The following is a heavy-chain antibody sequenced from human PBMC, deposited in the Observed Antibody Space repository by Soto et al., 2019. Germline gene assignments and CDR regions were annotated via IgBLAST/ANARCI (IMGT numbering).Heavy chain of an antibody. D-gene: IGHD1-26*01. V-gene: IGHV4-28*01. Sequence: PSETLSLTCAVSGYSISSSNWWGWIRQPPGKGLEWIGYIYYSGTTYYNPSLKSRVTMSVDTSKNQFSLKLTSVTAVDTAVYYCAGREIKGPIDYLGQGTLVTGSS. CDR2: IYYSGTT. J-gene: IGHJ4*02. CDR1: GYSISSSNW. CDR3: AGREIKGPIDY.